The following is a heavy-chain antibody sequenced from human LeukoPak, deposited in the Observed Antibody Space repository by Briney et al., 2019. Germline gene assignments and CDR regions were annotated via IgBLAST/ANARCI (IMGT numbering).Heavy chain of an antibody. V-gene: IGHV3-23*01. CDR2: IGGGSGST. CDR3: ARDGVATNDWQPDH. D-gene: IGHD5-24*01. Sequence: PGGSLRLSCAVSGFTFSSYAMTWVRQAPGKGLEWVSGIGGGSGSTYYSDSVKGRFTVSRDTSKNTLYLQMNSLRVEDTAVYYCARDGVATNDWQPDHWGQGTLVTVSS. J-gene: IGHJ4*02. CDR1: GFTFSSYA.